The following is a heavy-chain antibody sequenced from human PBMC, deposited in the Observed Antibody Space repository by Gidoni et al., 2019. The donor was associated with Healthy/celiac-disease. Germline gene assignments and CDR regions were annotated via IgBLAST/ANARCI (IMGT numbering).Heavy chain of an antibody. CDR1: GFPFSSYA. Sequence: QVQLVESGGGVVQPGRPLKLSCAASGFPFSSYAMHWVRQAPGKGLEWVAVISYDGSNKYYADSVKGRFTISRDNSKNTLYLQMNSLRAEDTAVYYCARDWAYGDYYYYGMDVWGQGTTVTVSS. D-gene: IGHD4-17*01. V-gene: IGHV3-30*01. J-gene: IGHJ6*02. CDR2: ISYDGSNK. CDR3: ARDWAYGDYYYYGMDV.